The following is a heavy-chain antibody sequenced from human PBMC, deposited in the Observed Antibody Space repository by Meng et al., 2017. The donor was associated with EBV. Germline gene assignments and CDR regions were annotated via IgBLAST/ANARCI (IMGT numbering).Heavy chain of an antibody. D-gene: IGHD6-19*01. CDR2: INPNSGGT. J-gene: IGHJ4*02. Sequence: GERGQSWASVKKPGALGKFSCKASGYTFTGYYMHWVRQAPGQGLEWMGRINPNSGGTNYAQKFQGRVTMTRDTSISTAYMELSRLRSDDTAVYYCARVGIAVAGTGDYWGQGTLVTVSS. CDR3: ARVGIAVAGTGDY. V-gene: IGHV1-2*06. CDR1: GYTFTGYY.